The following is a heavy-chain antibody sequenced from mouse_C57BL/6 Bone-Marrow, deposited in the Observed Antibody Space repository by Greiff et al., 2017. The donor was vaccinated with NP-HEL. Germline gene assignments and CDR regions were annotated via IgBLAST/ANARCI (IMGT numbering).Heavy chain of an antibody. V-gene: IGHV14-3*01. CDR3: ARSNSNYEGDFAY. CDR1: GFNIKNTY. J-gene: IGHJ3*01. CDR2: IDPANGNT. Sequence: VQLKESVAELVRPRASVKLSCTASGFNIKNTYMHWVKQRPEQGLEWIGRIDPANGNTKYAPKFQGKATITADTSSNTAYLQLSSLTSEDTAIYYCARSNSNYEGDFAYWGQGTLVTVSA. D-gene: IGHD2-5*01.